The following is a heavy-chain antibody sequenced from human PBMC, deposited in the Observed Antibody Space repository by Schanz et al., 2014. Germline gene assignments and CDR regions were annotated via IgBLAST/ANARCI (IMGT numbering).Heavy chain of an antibody. Sequence: EVQLVESGGGLVQPGGSLRLSCGSSGFTFSPYWMHWVRQAPGKGLVWVSGITGASDHIDYAESVKGRFTISRDNSKNTLYLQMDSLRAEDTAVYFCAKKVPAYNPFDSWGQGTLVTVAS. J-gene: IGHJ4*02. D-gene: IGHD1-1*01. V-gene: IGHV3-74*01. CDR3: AKKVPAYNPFDS. CDR2: ITGASDHI. CDR1: GFTFSPYW.